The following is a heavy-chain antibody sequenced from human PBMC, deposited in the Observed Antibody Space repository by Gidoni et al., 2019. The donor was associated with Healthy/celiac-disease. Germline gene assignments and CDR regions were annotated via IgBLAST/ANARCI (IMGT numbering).Heavy chain of an antibody. V-gene: IGHV3-9*01. J-gene: IGHJ4*02. D-gene: IGHD3-16*01. CDR2: ISWNSGSI. Sequence: EVQLVASGGGLVQPGRSLRLSCAASGFTFDDYAMHWVRQAPGKGLEWVSGISWNSGSIGYADSVKGRFTISRDNAKNSLYLQMNSLRAEDTALYYCAKGITLRLGEEGNYFDYWGQGTLVTVSS. CDR1: GFTFDDYA. CDR3: AKGITLRLGEEGNYFDY.